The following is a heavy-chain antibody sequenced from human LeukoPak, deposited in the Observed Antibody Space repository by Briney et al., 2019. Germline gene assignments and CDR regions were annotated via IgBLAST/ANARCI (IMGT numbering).Heavy chain of an antibody. Sequence: PGGSLRLSCAASGFTVSSNYMTWVRQAPGKGLEWVSVIYSGGSTYYADSVKGRFTMSRDNSKNTLYLQMNRLRVEDTAVYYCSSGGNSVFDYWGQGTLVTVSS. D-gene: IGHD4-23*01. J-gene: IGHJ4*02. CDR3: SSGGNSVFDY. CDR2: IYSGGST. CDR1: GFTVSSNY. V-gene: IGHV3-53*01.